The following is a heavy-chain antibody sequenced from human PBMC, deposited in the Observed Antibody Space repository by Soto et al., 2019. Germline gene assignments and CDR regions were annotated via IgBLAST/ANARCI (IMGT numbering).Heavy chain of an antibody. D-gene: IGHD3-3*01. V-gene: IGHV3-48*02. CDR3: ARGDDFWSGYFANFDY. J-gene: IGHJ4*02. Sequence: VQLVESGGGLVQPGGSLRLSCAASGFTFSSYSMNWVRQAPGKGLEWVSYISSSSSTIYYADSVKGRFTISRDNAKNSLYLQMNSLRDEDTAVYYCARGDDFWSGYFANFDYWGQGTLVTVSS. CDR2: ISSSSSTI. CDR1: GFTFSSYS.